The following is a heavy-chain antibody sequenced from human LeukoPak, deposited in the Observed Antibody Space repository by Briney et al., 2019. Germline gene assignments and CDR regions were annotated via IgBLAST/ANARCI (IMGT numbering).Heavy chain of an antibody. CDR1: GDSISGYY. V-gene: IGHV4-59*01. D-gene: IGHD4-11*01. CDR2: IYYSGST. J-gene: IGHJ4*02. CDR3: ARLRGNYFPDY. Sequence: PSETLSLTCTVSGDSISGYYWTWFRQPPGKGLEWIGYIYYSGSTNYNPPLKSRLTISVDTSKNQFSLKLSSVTAADTAVYYCARLRGNYFPDYWGQGFLVTVSS.